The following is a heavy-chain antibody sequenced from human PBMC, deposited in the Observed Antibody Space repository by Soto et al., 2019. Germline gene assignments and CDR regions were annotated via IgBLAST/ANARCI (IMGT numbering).Heavy chain of an antibody. CDR2: ISGSDDST. D-gene: IGHD6-6*01. CDR1: GFTFSSYA. Sequence: HPGGSLRLSCAASGFTFSSYAMSWVRQAPGKGLEWVSVISGSDDSTYYADSVKGRFTISRDNSKNTLYLQMNSLRAEDTAVDYCAKRRRSSTFDDWGKGTLVTVSS. J-gene: IGHJ4*02. V-gene: IGHV3-23*01. CDR3: AKRRRSSTFDD.